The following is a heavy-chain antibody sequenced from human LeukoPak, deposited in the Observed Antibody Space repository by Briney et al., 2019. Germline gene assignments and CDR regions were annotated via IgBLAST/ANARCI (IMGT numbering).Heavy chain of an antibody. Sequence: GGSLRLSCAASGFTFSTYGMSWVRQAPGKGLEWVSAIGGSGGGTYYADSVKGRFTISRDNSKNTLYLQMNSLRAEDTAVYYCAKRGSGWYEDYYYYMDVWGKGTTVTVSS. J-gene: IGHJ6*03. V-gene: IGHV3-23*01. CDR2: IGGSGGGT. CDR1: GFTFSTYG. CDR3: AKRGSGWYEDYYYYMDV. D-gene: IGHD6-19*01.